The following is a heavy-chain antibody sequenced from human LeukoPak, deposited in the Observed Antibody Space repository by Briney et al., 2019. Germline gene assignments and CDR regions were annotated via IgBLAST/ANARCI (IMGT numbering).Heavy chain of an antibody. V-gene: IGHV3-48*03. J-gene: IGHJ5*02. D-gene: IGHD3-22*01. CDR1: GFTFSSYE. CDR3: ARGITMIVDWFDP. Sequence: GGSLRLSCAASGFTFSSYEMNWVREGPGTGLEWVSYISSSGSTIYYADSVKGRFTISRDNAKNSLYLQMNSLRAEDTAVYYCARGITMIVDWFDPWGQGTLVTVSS. CDR2: ISSSGSTI.